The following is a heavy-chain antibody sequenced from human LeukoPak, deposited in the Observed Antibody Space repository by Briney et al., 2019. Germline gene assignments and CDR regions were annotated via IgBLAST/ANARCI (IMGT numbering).Heavy chain of an antibody. V-gene: IGHV4-39*01. CDR1: GGSISSSSYY. J-gene: IGHJ3*02. CDR2: IYYSGST. CDR3: ARWVPQSNAFDI. Sequence: SETLSLTCTVSGGSISSSSYYWGWIRQPPGKGLEWIGSIYYSGSTYYNPSLKSRVTISVDTSKNQFSLTLSSVTVADTVVYYCARWVPQSNAFDIWGQGTMVTVSS.